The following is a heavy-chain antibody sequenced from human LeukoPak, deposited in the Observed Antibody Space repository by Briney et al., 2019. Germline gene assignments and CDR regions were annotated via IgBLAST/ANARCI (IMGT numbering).Heavy chain of an antibody. V-gene: IGHV3-15*01. D-gene: IGHD6-19*01. J-gene: IGHJ4*02. Sequence: GGSLRLSCVASGFTLKNAWMSWVRQAPGKGLEWVGRIRSKTDGGTTDYAAPVKGRFTISRDDSKNTLYLQMNSLKIEDTAVYFCATGTEQQWLSLDYWGQGTLVTVSS. CDR2: IRSKTDGGTT. CDR1: GFTLKNAW. CDR3: ATGTEQQWLSLDY.